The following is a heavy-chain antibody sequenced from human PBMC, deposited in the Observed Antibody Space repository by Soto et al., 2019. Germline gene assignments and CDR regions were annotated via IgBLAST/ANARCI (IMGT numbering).Heavy chain of an antibody. J-gene: IGHJ6*02. Sequence: ASVKVSCKASGYTFTSYGISWVRQAPGQGLEWMGWISAYNGNTNYAQKLQGRVTMTTDTSTTTAYMELRSLRSDDTAVYYCECLLRDYGMDVWGQGTTVTGSS. V-gene: IGHV1-18*01. D-gene: IGHD3-10*01. CDR1: GYTFTSYG. CDR3: ECLLRDYGMDV. CDR2: ISAYNGNT.